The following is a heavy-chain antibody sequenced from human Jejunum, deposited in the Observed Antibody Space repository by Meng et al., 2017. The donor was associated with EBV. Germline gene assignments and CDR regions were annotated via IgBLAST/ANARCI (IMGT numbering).Heavy chain of an antibody. CDR3: ARDSQYLARGYFDY. V-gene: IGHV4-4*02. Sequence: QVRLQWSAPGLVQPSGTLALTCTVSGGSNNKKNWWHWVRQAPGNGLEWIGEIDHTGTTHYNPSLKSRVTISLGTSMNQFSLELTSPTPADTAVYYCARDSQYLARGYFDYWGQGALVTVSS. J-gene: IGHJ4*02. CDR1: GGSNNKKNW. CDR2: IDHTGTT. D-gene: IGHD2/OR15-2a*01.